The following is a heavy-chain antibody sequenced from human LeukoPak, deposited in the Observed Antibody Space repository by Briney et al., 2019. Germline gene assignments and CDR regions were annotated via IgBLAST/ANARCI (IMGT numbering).Heavy chain of an antibody. CDR2: IYYSGST. V-gene: IGHV4-59*01. Sequence: SETLSLTCTVSGGSISSYYWSWIRQPPGKGLEWIGYIYYSGSTNYNPSLKSRVTISVDTSKDQFSLKLSSVTAADTAVYYCARNMGTTLGHFFAYWGQGTLVTVSS. J-gene: IGHJ4*02. CDR1: GGSISSYY. D-gene: IGHD1-7*01. CDR3: ARNMGTTLGHFFAY.